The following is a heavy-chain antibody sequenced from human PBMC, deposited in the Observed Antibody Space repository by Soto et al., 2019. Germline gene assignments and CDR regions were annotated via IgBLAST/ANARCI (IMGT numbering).Heavy chain of an antibody. D-gene: IGHD3-3*01. CDR1: GDDFTSHY. J-gene: IGHJ5*02. Sequence: ASVKVSCKASGDDFTSHYMHWVRQAPGQGLEWMGIINPIGGSTNYAQKFQGRVTMTRDTSTSTVYMELSSLRSEDTAVYYCARGFYDFGVPWGQGTLVTVS. CDR2: INPIGGST. CDR3: ARGFYDFGVP. V-gene: IGHV1-46*01.